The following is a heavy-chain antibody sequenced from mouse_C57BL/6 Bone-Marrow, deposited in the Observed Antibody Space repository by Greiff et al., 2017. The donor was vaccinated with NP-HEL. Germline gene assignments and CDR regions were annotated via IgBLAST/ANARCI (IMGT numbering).Heavy chain of an antibody. D-gene: IGHD3-3*01. J-gene: IGHJ2*01. CDR1: GYTFTDYY. CDR2: INPYNGGT. Sequence: EVQLQQSGPVLVKPGASVKMSCKASGYTFTDYYMNWVKQSHGKSLEWIGVINPYNGGTSYNQKFKGKATLTVDKSSSTAYMALNSLTSEDSAVYYCAREGGTPFDYWGQGTTLTVSS. V-gene: IGHV1-19*01. CDR3: AREGGTPFDY.